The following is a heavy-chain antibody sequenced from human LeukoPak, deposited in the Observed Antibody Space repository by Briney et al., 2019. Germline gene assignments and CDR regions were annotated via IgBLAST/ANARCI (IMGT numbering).Heavy chain of an antibody. V-gene: IGHV1-69*13. CDR1: GGTFSSYA. D-gene: IGHD3-10*01. CDR2: IIPIFGTA. CDR3: ARVWGAFSPYYYGSGSYSPDYFDY. J-gene: IGHJ4*02. Sequence: ASVKVSCKASGGTFSSYAISWVRQAPGQGLEWMGGIIPIFGTANYAQTFQGRVTITADESTSTAYMELSSLRSEDTAVYYCARVWGAFSPYYYGSGSYSPDYFDYWGQGTLVTVSS.